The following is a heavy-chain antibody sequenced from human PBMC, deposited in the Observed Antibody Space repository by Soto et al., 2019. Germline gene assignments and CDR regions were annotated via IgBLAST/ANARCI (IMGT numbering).Heavy chain of an antibody. Sequence: EVQLLESGGGLVQPGGSLRLSCAASGFTFDSYGMTWVRQAPGKGPEWVSAISASGGTKYYADSVKGRFTISRDNSRDTRSLQMNSLRADDMAIYCCARGYDIAPWGQGTLVTVSS. D-gene: IGHD3-9*01. J-gene: IGHJ5*02. V-gene: IGHV3-23*01. CDR3: ARGYDIAP. CDR2: ISASGGTK. CDR1: GFTFDSYG.